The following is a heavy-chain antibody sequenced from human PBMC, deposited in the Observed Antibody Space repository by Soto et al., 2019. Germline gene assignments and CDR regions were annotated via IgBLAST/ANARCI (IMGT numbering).Heavy chain of an antibody. Sequence: GGSLRLSCAASGFTFSSYSMNWVRQAPGKGLEWVSSISSSSSYIYYADSVKGRFTISRDNAKNSLYLQMNSLRAEDTAVYYCAREVGWGYDILTGYQDYWGQGTLVTVSS. J-gene: IGHJ4*02. D-gene: IGHD3-9*01. CDR3: AREVGWGYDILTGYQDY. CDR1: GFTFSSYS. V-gene: IGHV3-21*01. CDR2: ISSSSSYI.